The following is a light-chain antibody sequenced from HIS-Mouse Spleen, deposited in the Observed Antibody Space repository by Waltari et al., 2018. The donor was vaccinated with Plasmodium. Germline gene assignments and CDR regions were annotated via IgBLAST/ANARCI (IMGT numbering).Light chain of an antibody. CDR3: QQYYSYPYT. Sequence: AFWMTQSPSSFSASTGDRVTSTGRASQGISSYLAWYQQKPGKAPKLLIYAASTLQSGVPSRFSGSGSGTDFTLTISCLQSEDFATYYCQQYYSYPYTFGQGTKLEIK. CDR2: AAS. CDR1: QGISSY. J-gene: IGKJ2*01. V-gene: IGKV1-8*01.